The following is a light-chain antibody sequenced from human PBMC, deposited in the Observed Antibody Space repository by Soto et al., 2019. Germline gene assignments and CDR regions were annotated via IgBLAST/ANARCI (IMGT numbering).Light chain of an antibody. J-gene: IGKJ1*01. CDR3: QQYTDWPRT. CDR1: QNINAN. CDR2: GAS. V-gene: IGKV3-15*01. Sequence: EIVMTQTPATQSVSPGEGVTLSCRASQNINANLAWYQQRPGQAPRLLIYGASGRATGTPARFSGSGSGTEFTLTISSLQSVDFGVYFCQQYTDWPRTFGLGTKVETK.